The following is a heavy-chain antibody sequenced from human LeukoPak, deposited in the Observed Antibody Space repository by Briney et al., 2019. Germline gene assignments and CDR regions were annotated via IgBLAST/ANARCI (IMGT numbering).Heavy chain of an antibody. CDR1: GGTFSSYA. Sequence: GASVKVSCKASGGTFSSYAISWVRQAPGQGLEWMGRIIPILGIANYARKFQGRVTITADKSTSTAYMELSSLRSEDTAVYYCARGASGYGMDVWGQGTTVTVSS. V-gene: IGHV1-69*04. CDR2: IIPILGIA. CDR3: ARGASGYGMDV. J-gene: IGHJ6*02. D-gene: IGHD3-10*01.